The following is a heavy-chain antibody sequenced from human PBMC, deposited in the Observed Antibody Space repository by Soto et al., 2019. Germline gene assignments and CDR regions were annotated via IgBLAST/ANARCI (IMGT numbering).Heavy chain of an antibody. CDR1: GYTFTSYG. CDR2: ISAYNGNT. V-gene: IGHV1-18*01. D-gene: IGHD4-17*01. CDR3: ARVPYGDCGQVYYYYGMDV. Sequence: GASVKVSCKASGYTFTSYGISWVRQAPGQGLEWMGWISAYNGNTSYAQKFQGRVTMTRDTSTSTVYMELSSLRSEDTAVYYCARVPYGDCGQVYYYYGMDVWGQGTTVTVSS. J-gene: IGHJ6*02.